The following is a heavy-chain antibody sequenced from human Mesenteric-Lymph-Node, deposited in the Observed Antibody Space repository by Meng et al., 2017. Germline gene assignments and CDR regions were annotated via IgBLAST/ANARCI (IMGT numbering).Heavy chain of an antibody. V-gene: IGHV6-1*01. CDR2: TYYRSKWYN. D-gene: IGHD6-19*01. J-gene: IGHJ4*02. CDR3: ARSGSSGWIDY. CDR1: GDSGSGNGVA. Sequence: QVQMQQSGPGLGQPSQPISVTSGITGDSGSGNGVAWNWIRQSPSRGLEWLGRTYYRSKWYNDYAVSVKSRITINPDTSKNQFSLQLNSVTPEDTAMYYCARSGSSGWIDYWGQGTLVTVSS.